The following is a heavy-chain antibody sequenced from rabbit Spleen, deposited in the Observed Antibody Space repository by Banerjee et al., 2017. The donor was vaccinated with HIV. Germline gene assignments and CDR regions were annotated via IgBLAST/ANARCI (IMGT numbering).Heavy chain of an antibody. CDR2: IAGGSSDFT. J-gene: IGHJ6*01. D-gene: IGHD8-1*01. CDR1: GFSFSSSDY. Sequence: QSLEESGGDLVKPGASLTLTCKASGFSFSSSDYMCWVRQAPGKGLEWISCIAGGSSDFTYSATWAKGRFPCSKTSSTTVTLQMTSLTVADTATYFCARDTGSSFSSYGMDLWGPGTLVTVS. V-gene: IGHV1S40*01. CDR3: ARDTGSSFSSYGMDL.